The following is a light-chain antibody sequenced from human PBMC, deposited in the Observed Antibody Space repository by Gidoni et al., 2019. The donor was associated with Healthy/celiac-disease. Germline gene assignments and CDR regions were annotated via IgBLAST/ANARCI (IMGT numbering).Light chain of an antibody. CDR3: QQSYSTPPT. V-gene: IGKV1-39*01. Sequence: DIQLTQSPSSLSASVGDRVTITCRASHSISSYLNWYQQQPEKAPKLLIYAASSLQSGVPSRFGGSGAGTYFTLTISSLQPEDFATYYCQQSYSTPPTFGQGTKLEIK. CDR1: HSISSY. J-gene: IGKJ2*01. CDR2: AAS.